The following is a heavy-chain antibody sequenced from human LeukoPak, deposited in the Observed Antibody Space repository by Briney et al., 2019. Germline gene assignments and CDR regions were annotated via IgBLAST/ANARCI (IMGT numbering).Heavy chain of an antibody. CDR1: GLTFSDYY. J-gene: IGHJ3*02. CDR2: ISSSGSTI. CDR3: ASGGLSSSNAFDI. Sequence: GGSLRLSCAASGLTFSDYYMSWIRQAPGKGLEWVSYISSSGSTIYYADSVKGRFTISRDNAKNSLYLQMNSLRAEDTAVYYCASGGLSSSNAFDIWGQGTMVTVSS. V-gene: IGHV3-11*01. D-gene: IGHD6-6*01.